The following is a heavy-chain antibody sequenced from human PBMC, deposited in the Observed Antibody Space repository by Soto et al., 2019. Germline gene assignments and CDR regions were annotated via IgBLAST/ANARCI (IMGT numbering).Heavy chain of an antibody. CDR1: GFTFSGYW. V-gene: IGHV3-74*01. CDR2: INMNGATT. CDR3: ARGPDCGGGAGGCYYPGVY. Sequence: PGGSLRLSCEASGFTFSGYWMHWVRQAPGKGLVWVSRINMNGATTNYADSVRGRFTISRDNAKNTLYLQMNSLTVEDTALYYCARGPDCGGGAGGCYYPGVYWGRGVLVTVSS. D-gene: IGHD2-21*01. J-gene: IGHJ4*01.